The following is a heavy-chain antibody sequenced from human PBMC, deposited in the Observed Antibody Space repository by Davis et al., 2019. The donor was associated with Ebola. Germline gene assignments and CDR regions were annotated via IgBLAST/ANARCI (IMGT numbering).Heavy chain of an antibody. CDR3: ARVSSSWYYFDY. CDR1: GYTFTGYY. V-gene: IGHV1-2*04. Sequence: ASVKVSCKASGYTFTGYYMHWVRQAPGQGLVWMGWINPNSGGTNYAQKFQGWVTMTRETSISTAYMELSRLRSDDTAVYYCARVSSSWYYFDYWGQGTLVTVSS. J-gene: IGHJ4*02. D-gene: IGHD6-13*01. CDR2: INPNSGGT.